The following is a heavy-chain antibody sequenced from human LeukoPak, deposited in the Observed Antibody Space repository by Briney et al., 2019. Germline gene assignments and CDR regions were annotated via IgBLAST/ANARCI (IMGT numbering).Heavy chain of an antibody. V-gene: IGHV4-30-4*08. D-gene: IGHD3-10*01. CDR2: IYYSGST. Sequence: PSQTLSLTCTVSGGSISSGDYYWSWIRQPPGKGLEWIGYIYYSGSTYYNPSLKSRVTISVDTSKNQFSLKLSSVTAADTAVYYCARAPTYYGSGSRDAFDIWGQGTMVTVSS. J-gene: IGHJ3*02. CDR3: ARAPTYYGSGSRDAFDI. CDR1: GGSISSGDYY.